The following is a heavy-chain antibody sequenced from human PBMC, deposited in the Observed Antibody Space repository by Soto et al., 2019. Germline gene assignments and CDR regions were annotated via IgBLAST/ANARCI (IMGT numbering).Heavy chain of an antibody. CDR3: ARVMKGIQLWSSTYYFDY. V-gene: IGHV1-18*04. CDR2: ISAYNGNT. CDR1: GYTFTSYG. Sequence: GASVKVSCKASGYTFTSYGISWARQAPGQGLEWMGWISAYNGNTNYAQKLQGRVTMTTDTSTSTAYMELRSLRSDDTAVYYCARVMKGIQLWSSTYYFDYWGQGTLVTVSS. J-gene: IGHJ4*02. D-gene: IGHD5-18*01.